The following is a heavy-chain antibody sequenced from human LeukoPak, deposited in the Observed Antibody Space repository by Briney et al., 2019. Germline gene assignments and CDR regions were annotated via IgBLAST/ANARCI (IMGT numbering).Heavy chain of an antibody. CDR2: ISRSSRHV. Sequence: GGSLRLSCAASGFTFSDYSINWVRQAPGKGLEWVSSISRSSRHVYYADSLEGRFTISRDDAKSTLYLQMNSLRVEDMAVYYCARGLRWCDYWGQGTLVTVSS. CDR1: GFTFSDYS. CDR3: ARGLRWCDY. J-gene: IGHJ4*02. D-gene: IGHD4-23*01. V-gene: IGHV3-21*01.